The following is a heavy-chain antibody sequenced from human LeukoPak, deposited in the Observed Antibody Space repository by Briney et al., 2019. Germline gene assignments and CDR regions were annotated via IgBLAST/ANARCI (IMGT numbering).Heavy chain of an antibody. CDR2: IYTSGST. J-gene: IGHJ6*03. D-gene: IGHD2-2*01. CDR1: GGSISSGSYY. CDR3: ARVAREVGDIVVVPAAKGPLYYYYYMDV. V-gene: IGHV4-61*02. Sequence: SETLSLTCTVSGGSISSGSYYWSWIRQPAGKGLEWIGRIYTSGSTNYNPSLKSRVTISVDTSKNQFSLKLSSVTAADTAVYYCARVAREVGDIVVVPAAKGPLYYYYYMDVWGKGTTVTVSS.